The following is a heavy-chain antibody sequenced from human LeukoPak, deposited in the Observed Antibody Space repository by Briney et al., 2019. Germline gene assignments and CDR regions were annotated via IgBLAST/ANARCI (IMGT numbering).Heavy chain of an antibody. CDR2: ISYDGSNK. CDR1: GFTFSSYA. Sequence: GRSLRLSCAASGFTFSSYAMHWVRQAPGKGLEWVAVISYDGSNKYYADSVKGRFTISRDNSKNTLYLQMNSLRAEDTAVYYCARDNDYYGSGDSVDYWGQGTLVTVSS. D-gene: IGHD3-10*01. V-gene: IGHV3-30-3*01. J-gene: IGHJ4*02. CDR3: ARDNDYYGSGDSVDY.